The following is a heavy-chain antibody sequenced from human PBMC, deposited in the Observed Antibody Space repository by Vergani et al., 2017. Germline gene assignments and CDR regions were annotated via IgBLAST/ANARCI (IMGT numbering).Heavy chain of an antibody. Sequence: QVQLPESGPGLVKPSETLSLTCTVSGGSISSYYWSWIRQPPGKGLEWIGYIYYSGSTNYNPSLKSRVTISLDTSKNQFSLKLSSVTAADTAVYYCARAPHRLRLLEWFPLDVWGKGTTVTVSS. D-gene: IGHD3-3*01. V-gene: IGHV4-59*01. J-gene: IGHJ6*04. CDR3: ARAPHRLRLLEWFPLDV. CDR2: IYYSGST. CDR1: GGSISSYY.